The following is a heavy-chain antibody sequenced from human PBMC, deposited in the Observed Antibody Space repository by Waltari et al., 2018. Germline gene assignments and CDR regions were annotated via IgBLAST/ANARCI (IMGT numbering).Heavy chain of an antibody. CDR2: IMPIFGTA. Sequence: QVQLVQSGGEVKKPGSSVKGTCNASEGPLSSYAISSVRQAPGQGLECMGRIMPIFGTANYAQKFQGRVTITADESTSTAYMELSSLRSEDTAVYYCASQYSSSLGRWGQGTLVTVSS. CDR3: ASQYSSSLGR. J-gene: IGHJ4*02. D-gene: IGHD6-6*01. CDR1: EGPLSSYA. V-gene: IGHV1-69*15.